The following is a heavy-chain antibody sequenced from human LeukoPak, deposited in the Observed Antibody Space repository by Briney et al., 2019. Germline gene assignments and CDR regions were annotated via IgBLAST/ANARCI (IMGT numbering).Heavy chain of an antibody. D-gene: IGHD3-3*01. V-gene: IGHV4-59*01. Sequence: SETLSLTCTVSGGSISSYYWSWIRQPPGKGLEWIGYIYYSGSTHYNPSLKSRVTISVATSKNQFSLKLSSVTAAGTAVYFCARDSTFLSGYYTFDPWGQGTLVTVS. J-gene: IGHJ5*02. CDR3: ARDSTFLSGYYTFDP. CDR2: IYYSGST. CDR1: GGSISSYY.